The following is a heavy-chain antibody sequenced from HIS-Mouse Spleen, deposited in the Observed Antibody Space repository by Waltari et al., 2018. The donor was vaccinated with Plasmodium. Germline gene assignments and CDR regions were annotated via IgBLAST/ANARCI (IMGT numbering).Heavy chain of an antibody. CDR1: GFTFSSYA. D-gene: IGHD2-15*01. CDR3: AREGGYCSGGSCYSGQGFDI. Sequence: QVQLVESGGGVVQPGRSLGLSCAASGFTFSSYAMHWVRQAPGKGQEWVAVISYDGSNKYYADSGKGRFTISRDNSKNTLYLQMNSLRAEDTAVYYCAREGGYCSGGSCYSGQGFDIWGQGTMVTVSS. V-gene: IGHV3-30-3*01. CDR2: ISYDGSNK. J-gene: IGHJ3*02.